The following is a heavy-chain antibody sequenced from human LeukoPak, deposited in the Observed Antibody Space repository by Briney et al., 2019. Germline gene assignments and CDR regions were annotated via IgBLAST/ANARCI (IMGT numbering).Heavy chain of an antibody. V-gene: IGHV4-39*01. CDR3: ARHAWIHYYFDY. Sequence: SETLSLTCTVSGVSISSSNYYWGWLRQPPGKGLEWIGSSYYSGSTYYNPSLKSRVTLSVDTSKNRFSLNLSSVTAADTAVYYCARHAWIHYYFDYWGQGTLVTVSS. D-gene: IGHD5-18*01. CDR1: GVSISSSNYY. J-gene: IGHJ4*02. CDR2: SYYSGST.